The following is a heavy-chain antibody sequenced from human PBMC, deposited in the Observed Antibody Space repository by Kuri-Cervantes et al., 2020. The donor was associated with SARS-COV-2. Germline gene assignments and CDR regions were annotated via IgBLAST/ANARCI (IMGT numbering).Heavy chain of an antibody. CDR1: GFTFSSYS. CDR2: ISYDGSNK. Sequence: GESLKISCAASGFTFSSYSMNWVRQAPGKGLEWVAVISYDGSNKYYADSVKGRFTISRDNSKNTLYLQMNSLRAEDTAVYYCARENLEWFDAFDIWGQGTMVTVSS. V-gene: IGHV3-30*03. CDR3: ARENLEWFDAFDI. J-gene: IGHJ3*02. D-gene: IGHD3-3*01.